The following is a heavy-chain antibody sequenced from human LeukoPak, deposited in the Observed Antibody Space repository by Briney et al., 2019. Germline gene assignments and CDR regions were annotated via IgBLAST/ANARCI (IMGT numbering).Heavy chain of an antibody. CDR1: GGSFSGNY. Sequence: PSGTLSLTCAVSGGSFSGNYLSWIRQPPGKGLEWIGEIPHSGSTHYNPSLKSRLTISVDTSKNQFSLKLSSVTAADTAVYYCARGPSIDGGEDFWGQGTLVTVPS. CDR3: ARGPSIDGGEDF. D-gene: IGHD6-6*01. J-gene: IGHJ4*02. CDR2: IPHSGST. V-gene: IGHV4-34*01.